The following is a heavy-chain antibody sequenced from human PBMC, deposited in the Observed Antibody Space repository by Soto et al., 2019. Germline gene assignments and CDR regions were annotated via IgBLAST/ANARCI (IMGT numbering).Heavy chain of an antibody. J-gene: IGHJ5*02. CDR2: INSSKRNI. V-gene: IGHV3-21*01. Sequence: GGSLRLSCAASGFTFSSYSMNWVRQAPGKGLEWVSSINSSKRNIYYADSVKGRFTISRDNAKNSMYLQMNSLRAEDTAVYYCARDRGVLLSAGTWYRFDPWGQGTLVTVSS. CDR3: ARDRGVLLSAGTWYRFDP. CDR1: GFTFSSYS. D-gene: IGHD6-13*01.